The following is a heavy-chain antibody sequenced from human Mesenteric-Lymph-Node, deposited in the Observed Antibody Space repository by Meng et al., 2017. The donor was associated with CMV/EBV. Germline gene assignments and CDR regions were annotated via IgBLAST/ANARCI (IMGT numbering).Heavy chain of an antibody. CDR3: ARTFNSGSYLFDY. CDR1: GGSINSGDYY. CDR2: IFYRGST. J-gene: IGHJ4*02. V-gene: IGHV4-30-4*08. D-gene: IGHD1-26*01. Sequence: SETLSLTCTVSGGSINSGDYYWTWIRQSPEKGLEWLGYIFYRGSTYYNRSLKSRVTISVDTSKNQFSLKLSSVTAADTAVYYCARTFNSGSYLFDYWGQGTLVTVSS.